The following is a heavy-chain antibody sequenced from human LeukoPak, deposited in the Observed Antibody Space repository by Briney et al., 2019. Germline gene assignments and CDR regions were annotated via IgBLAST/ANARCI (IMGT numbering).Heavy chain of an antibody. Sequence: GGSLTLSCAGSGFTFRSNWRHWVRQVPGKGLVWVSRISPDGTSTTYADSVKGRFTISRDNAKNTLYLQMNTLRAEDTAVYYCVFSGSFRFDYWGQGTLVTVSS. CDR1: GFTFRSNW. CDR3: VFSGSFRFDY. D-gene: IGHD1-26*01. J-gene: IGHJ4*02. V-gene: IGHV3-74*01. CDR2: ISPDGTST.